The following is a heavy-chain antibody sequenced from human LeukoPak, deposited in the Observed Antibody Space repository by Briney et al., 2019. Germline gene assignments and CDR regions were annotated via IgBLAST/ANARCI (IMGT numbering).Heavy chain of an antibody. CDR2: ISSSGNTI. V-gene: IGHV3-48*03. Sequence: GGSLRLSCAASGFTFSSYEMNWVRQAPGKGLEWVSHISSSGNTIYYADSVKGRFTISRDNSKNTLYLQMNSLRAEDTAVYYCAKHYDILTGYSDYWGQGTLVTVSS. J-gene: IGHJ4*02. D-gene: IGHD3-9*01. CDR3: AKHYDILTGYSDY. CDR1: GFTFSSYE.